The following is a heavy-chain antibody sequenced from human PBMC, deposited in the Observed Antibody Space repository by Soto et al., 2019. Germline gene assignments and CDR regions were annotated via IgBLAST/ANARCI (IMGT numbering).Heavy chain of an antibody. D-gene: IGHD2-8*02. CDR3: AVIYCSGGICFPNWVDP. CDR2: ITPISGKP. Sequence: GASVKVSCKASGGFFSSDAISWVRQAPGQGLEWLGGITPISGKPKYAQKFQGRVTISADESTSTAYMDLSSLRFEDTAIYYCAVIYCSGGICFPNWVDPWGQRTLVTVSS. V-gene: IGHV1-69*13. CDR1: GGFFSSDA. J-gene: IGHJ5*02.